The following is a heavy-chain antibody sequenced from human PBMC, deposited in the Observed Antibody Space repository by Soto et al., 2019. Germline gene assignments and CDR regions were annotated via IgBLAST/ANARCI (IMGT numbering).Heavy chain of an antibody. Sequence: PGGALRRSCAASGFTFNSYSMNWVRQAPGKGLEWVSSISISSSYIYYADSVKGRFTISRDNAKNSLYLQMNSLRAEDTAVYYCARDKVPAAMSDYYYGMDVWGQGTTVTVSS. CDR1: GFTFNSYS. V-gene: IGHV3-21*01. CDR2: ISISSSYI. CDR3: ARDKVPAAMSDYYYGMDV. D-gene: IGHD2-2*01. J-gene: IGHJ6*02.